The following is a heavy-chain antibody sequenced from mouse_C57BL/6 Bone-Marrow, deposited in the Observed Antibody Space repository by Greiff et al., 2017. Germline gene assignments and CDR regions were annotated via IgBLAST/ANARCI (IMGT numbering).Heavy chain of an antibody. CDR3: ARGITTVVAPHAMDY. Sequence: EVKLMESGGGLVQSGRSLRLSCATSGFTFSDFYMEWVRQAPGKGLEWIAASRNKANDYTTEYSASVKGRFIVSRDTSQSILYLQMNALRAEDTAIYYCARGITTVVAPHAMDYWGQGTSVTVSS. CDR2: SRNKANDYTT. CDR1: GFTFSDFY. J-gene: IGHJ4*01. D-gene: IGHD1-1*01. V-gene: IGHV7-1*01.